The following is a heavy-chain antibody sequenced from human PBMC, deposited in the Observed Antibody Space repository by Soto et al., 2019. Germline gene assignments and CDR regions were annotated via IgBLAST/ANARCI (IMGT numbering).Heavy chain of an antibody. Sequence: PSETLSLTCTVSGGSISSYYWSWIRQPPGKGLEWIGYIYYSGSTNYNPSLKSRVTISVDTSKNQFSLKLSSVTAADTAVYYCARELGDDSNWFDAWGQGTMVTVSS. J-gene: IGHJ5*02. V-gene: IGHV4-59*01. CDR1: GGSISSYY. D-gene: IGHD3-16*01. CDR3: ARELGDDSNWFDA. CDR2: IYYSGST.